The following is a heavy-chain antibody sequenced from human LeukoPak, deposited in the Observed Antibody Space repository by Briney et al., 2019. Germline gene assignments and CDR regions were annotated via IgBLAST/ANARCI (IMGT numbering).Heavy chain of an antibody. V-gene: IGHV3-23*01. D-gene: IGHD6-19*01. Sequence: GGSLRLSCAASGLTFSDYSMAWVRQAPGQGLEWVSAITGDGAYTHYADSVKGRFTISRENPYNALYLQMNNLRAEDTAVYYCAKRNSFSSGWFTAWGQGTLVTVSS. CDR1: GLTFSDYS. CDR2: ITGDGAYT. CDR3: AKRNSFSSGWFTA. J-gene: IGHJ5*02.